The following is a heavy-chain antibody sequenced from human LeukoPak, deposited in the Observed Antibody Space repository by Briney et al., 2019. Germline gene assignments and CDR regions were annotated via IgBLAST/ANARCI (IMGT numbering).Heavy chain of an antibody. V-gene: IGHV1-46*01. CDR3: ARRGGCSSTSCYDIWGYYYYYMDV. D-gene: IGHD2-2*01. J-gene: IGHJ6*03. CDR2: INPSGTGT. CDR1: GYTITNNY. Sequence: GASVKVSCRASGYTITNNYMHWVRQAPGQGLEGMGVINPSGTGTSYAQKFQGRITMSRDTSTSTVYMELSSLRSEDTAFYYCARRGGCSSTSCYDIWGYYYYYMDVWGKGTTVTISS.